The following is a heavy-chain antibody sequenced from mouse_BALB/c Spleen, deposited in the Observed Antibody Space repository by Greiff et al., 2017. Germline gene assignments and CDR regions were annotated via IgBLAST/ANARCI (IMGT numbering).Heavy chain of an antibody. D-gene: IGHD4-1*01. J-gene: IGHJ1*01. CDR2: ISDGGSYT. CDR3: ARGTGMDWDLDV. CDR1: GFTFSASY. Sequence: EVNLMESGGGLVKPGGSLKLPCAASGFTFSASYMYWVRQTPEKRLEWVATISDGGSYTYYPDSVKGRFTISRDNAKNNLYLQMSSLKSEDTAMYYCARGTGMDWDLDVWGAGTTVTVSS. V-gene: IGHV5-4*02.